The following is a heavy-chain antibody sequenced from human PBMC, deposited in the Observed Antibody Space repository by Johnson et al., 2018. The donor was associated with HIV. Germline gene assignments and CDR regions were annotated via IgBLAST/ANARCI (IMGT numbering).Heavy chain of an antibody. CDR1: GFTFSSYA. J-gene: IGHJ3*02. D-gene: IGHD1-26*01. CDR3: ARVGLVGGKEGVGAFDI. CDR2: ISGSGDNT. V-gene: IGHV3-23*04. Sequence: VQLVESGGGVVQPGRSLRLSCEASGFTFSSYAMHWVRQTSGKGLEWVSGISGSGDNTHYAESVKGRFTISRDNSKNTVSLQMISLRAEDTAVYYCARVGLVGGKEGVGAFDIWGQGTMVTVSS.